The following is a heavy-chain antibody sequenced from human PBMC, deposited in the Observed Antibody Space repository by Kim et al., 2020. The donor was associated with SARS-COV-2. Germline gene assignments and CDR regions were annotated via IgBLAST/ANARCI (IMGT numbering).Heavy chain of an antibody. V-gene: IGHV3-11*01. J-gene: IGHJ4*02. CDR1: GFPFNDYD. CDR3: AKVDMAVAGGPFDY. D-gene: IGHD6-19*01. CDR2: ISSSGGTT. Sequence: GGSLRLSCAASGFPFNDYDMSWVRQAPGKGLEWVSGISSSGGTTHYADSVKGRFTISRDNAKNSLYLQMNSLRAGDTAVYYCAKVDMAVAGGPFDYWGQG.